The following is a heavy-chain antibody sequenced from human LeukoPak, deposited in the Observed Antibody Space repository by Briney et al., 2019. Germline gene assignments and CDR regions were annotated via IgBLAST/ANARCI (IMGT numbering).Heavy chain of an antibody. J-gene: IGHJ4*02. Sequence: GGSLRLSCAASGFTFSSYWMSWVRQAPGQGLEWVANIKQDGSEKYYVDSVKGRFTISRDNAKNSLYLQMNSLRAEDTAVYYCARGMATIFYYFGYWGQGTLVTVSS. CDR1: GFTFSSYW. CDR2: IKQDGSEK. V-gene: IGHV3-7*01. CDR3: ARGMATIFYYFGY. D-gene: IGHD5-24*01.